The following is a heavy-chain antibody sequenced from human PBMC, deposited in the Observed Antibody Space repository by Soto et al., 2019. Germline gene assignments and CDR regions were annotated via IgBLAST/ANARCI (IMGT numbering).Heavy chain of an antibody. D-gene: IGHD3-3*01. J-gene: IGHJ6*03. Sequence: QVQLVESGGGLVKPGGSLRLSCAASGFTFSDYYMSWIRQAPGKGLEWVSYISSSGSTIYYADSVKGRFTISRDNAKNSLYLKMNSLRAEDTDVYYCARDFWSGYPENYMDVWGKGTTVTVSS. CDR2: ISSSGSTI. V-gene: IGHV3-11*01. CDR3: ARDFWSGYPENYMDV. CDR1: GFTFSDYY.